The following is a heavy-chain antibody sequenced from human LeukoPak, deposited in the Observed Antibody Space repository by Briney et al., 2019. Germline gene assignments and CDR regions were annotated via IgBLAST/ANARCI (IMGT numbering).Heavy chain of an antibody. CDR2: MNPNSANT. CDR3: ARGPYSSRNPYYYYGMDV. Sequence: ASVKVSCKASGYTFTSYDINWVRQATGQGLEWMGWMNPNSANTGYAQKFQGRVTITRNTSISTAYMELNSLTSDDTAVYYCARGPYSSRNPYYYYGMDVWGQGTTVTVSS. D-gene: IGHD6-13*01. V-gene: IGHV1-8*03. J-gene: IGHJ6*02. CDR1: GYTFTSYD.